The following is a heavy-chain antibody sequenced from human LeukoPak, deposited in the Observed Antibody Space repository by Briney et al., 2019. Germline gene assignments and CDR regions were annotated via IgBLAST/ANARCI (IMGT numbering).Heavy chain of an antibody. CDR1: GYTFTSYA. CDR2: INAGNGNT. V-gene: IGHV1-3*03. J-gene: IGHJ6*03. Sequence: GASVTVSCKASGYTFTSYAMHWVRQAPGQRLEWMGWINAGNGNTKYSQEFQGRVTITRDTSASTAYMELSSLRSEDMAVYYCARGGIAAAWDYYYMDVWGKGTTVTVSS. D-gene: IGHD6-13*01. CDR3: ARGGIAAAWDYYYMDV.